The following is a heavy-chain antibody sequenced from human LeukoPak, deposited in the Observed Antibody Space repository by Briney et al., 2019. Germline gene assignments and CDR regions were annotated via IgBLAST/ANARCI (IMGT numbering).Heavy chain of an antibody. J-gene: IGHJ5*02. CDR3: AREENYYDSSGYYYWFDP. Sequence: PSETLSLTCTVSGGSISSGDYYWSWIRQPPGKGLEWIGYIYYSGSTYYNPSLKSRVTISVDTSKNQFSLKLSSVTAADTAVYYCAREENYYDSSGYYYWFDPWGQGTLVTVSS. CDR2: IYYSGST. D-gene: IGHD3-22*01. V-gene: IGHV4-30-4*01. CDR1: GGSISSGDYY.